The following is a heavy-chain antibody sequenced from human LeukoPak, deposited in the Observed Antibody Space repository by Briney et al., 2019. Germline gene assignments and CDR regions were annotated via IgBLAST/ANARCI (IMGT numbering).Heavy chain of an antibody. Sequence: PGGSLRLSCAASGFTVSSNYMSWVRQAPGKGLEYVSGISSNGGSTYYANSVKGRFTISRDNSKNTLYLQMGSLRAEDMAVYYCARVSAVAGNDYWGQGTLVTVFS. V-gene: IGHV3-64*01. J-gene: IGHJ4*02. CDR1: GFTVSSNY. CDR2: ISSNGGST. CDR3: ARVSAVAGNDY. D-gene: IGHD6-19*01.